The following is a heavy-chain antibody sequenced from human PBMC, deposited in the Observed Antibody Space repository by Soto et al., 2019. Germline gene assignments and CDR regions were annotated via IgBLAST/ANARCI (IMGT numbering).Heavy chain of an antibody. V-gene: IGHV1-3*01. CDR1: GYTFTSYA. CDR2: INAGNGNT. CDR3: ARAPTNYDIFPFRSAP. J-gene: IGHJ5*02. D-gene: IGHD3-9*01. Sequence: ASVKVSWKASGYTFTSYAMHWVRQAPGQRLEWMGWINAGNGNTKYSQKFQGRVTITRDTSASTAYMELSSLRSEDTAVYYCARAPTNYDIFPFRSAPWGQGTLVTVSS.